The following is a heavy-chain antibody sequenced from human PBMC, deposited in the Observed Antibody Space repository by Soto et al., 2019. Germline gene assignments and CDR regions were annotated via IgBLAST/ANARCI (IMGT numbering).Heavy chain of an antibody. D-gene: IGHD4-17*01. CDR3: AIPYSTVTTPHDAFDI. CDR1: GYTFTSYG. Sequence: QVQLVQSGAEVKKPGASVKVSCKASGYTFTSYGISWVRQAPGQGLEWMGWISAYNGNTNYAQKLQGRVTMTTDTSSITAYIQLRSLRSDDTAVYYCAIPYSTVTTPHDAFDIWGQGTMVTVSS. V-gene: IGHV1-18*01. CDR2: ISAYNGNT. J-gene: IGHJ3*02.